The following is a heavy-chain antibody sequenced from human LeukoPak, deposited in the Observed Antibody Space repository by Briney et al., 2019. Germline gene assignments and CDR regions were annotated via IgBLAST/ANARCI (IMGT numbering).Heavy chain of an antibody. CDR2: ISGSGAGT. CDR1: GFTFSNYA. CDR3: AKGDDSSGDYFDC. D-gene: IGHD3-22*01. Sequence: GGSLRLSCAASGFTFSNYAMSWVRQAPGKGLEWVSGISGSGAGTDYTDSVKGRFTISRDHSKNTLYLQMNSLRAEDTAVYYCAKGDDSSGDYFDCWGQGTLVTVSS. V-gene: IGHV3-23*01. J-gene: IGHJ4*02.